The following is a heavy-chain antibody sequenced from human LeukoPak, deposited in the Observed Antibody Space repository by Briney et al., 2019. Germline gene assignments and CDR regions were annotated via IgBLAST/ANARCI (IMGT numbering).Heavy chain of an antibody. V-gene: IGHV1-2*02. CDR1: GYTFTAYY. J-gene: IGHJ5*02. D-gene: IGHD3-10*01. CDR3: ASLGLTIGFDH. CDR2: INPNNGGT. Sequence: ASVKVSCKTSGYTFTAYYVHWVRQVPGQGLEWMGWINPNNGGTNYAQKFQGRVTMTSDTSISSAYMELTRPTSDDTAVYYCASLGLTIGFDHLGQGTLVTVSS.